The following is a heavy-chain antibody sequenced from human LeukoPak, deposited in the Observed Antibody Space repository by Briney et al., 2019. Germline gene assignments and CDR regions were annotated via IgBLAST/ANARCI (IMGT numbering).Heavy chain of an antibody. J-gene: IGHJ6*02. V-gene: IGHV3-30-3*01. CDR2: TSYDGSNE. D-gene: IGHD3-22*01. CDR1: RFTFSSYP. CDR3: ARDRDRRNGYYSGMDV. Sequence: GRSLRLSCAASRFTFSSYPLHWVRQAPGKGLEWVAVTSYDGSNEYYADSVKGRFTISRDNSKNTLYLQMNNLRGEDTAVYYCARDRDRRNGYYSGMDVWGQGTTVTVSS.